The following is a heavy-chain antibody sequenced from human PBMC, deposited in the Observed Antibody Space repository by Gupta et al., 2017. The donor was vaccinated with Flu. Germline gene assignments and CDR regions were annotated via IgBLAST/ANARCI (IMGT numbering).Heavy chain of an antibody. CDR3: ARGLPVAALFDY. Sequence: EVQLVPSGAEVKTPGESLKISCKGSGYSFTNYWIGWVRQMPGKGLEWLGIIYPGDSDTRYSPSFQGQVTISADKSISTADLQWSSRKASDTAMYYCARGLPVAALFDYWGQGTLVTVSS. V-gene: IGHV5-51*01. J-gene: IGHJ4*02. CDR1: GYSFTNYW. CDR2: IYPGDSDT. D-gene: IGHD6-19*01.